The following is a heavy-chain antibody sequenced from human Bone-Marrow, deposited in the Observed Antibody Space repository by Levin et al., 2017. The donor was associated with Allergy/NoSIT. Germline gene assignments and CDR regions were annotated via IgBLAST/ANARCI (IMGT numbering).Heavy chain of an antibody. CDR3: TRRARGGTTSSFYFFDY. V-gene: IGHV3-21*01. Sequence: GESLKISCAASGFTFSSYTMNWVRQAPGKGLEWVSSIRSSSTNLDYADSVKGRFTISRDNAKNSLFLQMNSLRVEDTAVYYCTRRARGGTTSSFYFFDYWGHGTLVTVSS. CDR2: IRSSSTNL. CDR1: GFTFSSYT. J-gene: IGHJ4*01. D-gene: IGHD3-16*01.